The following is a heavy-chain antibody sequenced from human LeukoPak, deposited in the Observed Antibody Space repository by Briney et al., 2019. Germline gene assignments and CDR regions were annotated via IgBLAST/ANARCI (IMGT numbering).Heavy chain of an antibody. V-gene: IGHV3-64D*09. D-gene: IGHD3-22*01. Sequence: GGSLRLSCSASGFTFNNYVMHWVRQAPGKGLEYVSATSTNGDTTYYTDSVKGRFTISRDNSKNTLSLQMSSLRAEDTAVYYCAKGRGNSAYYHFDYWGQGTLVTVSS. CDR1: GFTFNNYV. CDR2: TSTNGDTT. J-gene: IGHJ4*02. CDR3: AKGRGNSAYYHFDY.